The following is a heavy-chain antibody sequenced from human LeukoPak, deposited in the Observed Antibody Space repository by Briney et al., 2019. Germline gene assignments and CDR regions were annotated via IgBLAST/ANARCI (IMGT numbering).Heavy chain of an antibody. J-gene: IGHJ6*02. Sequence: SETLSLTCAVYGGSFSGYYWIWIRQPPGKGLEWIGEINHSGSTNYNPSLKSRVTISVDTSKNQFSLKLSSVTAADTAVYYCARGIGIQLWSSHYYYYGMDVWGQGTTVTVSS. D-gene: IGHD5-18*01. V-gene: IGHV4-34*01. CDR1: GGSFSGYY. CDR3: ARGIGIQLWSSHYYYYGMDV. CDR2: INHSGST.